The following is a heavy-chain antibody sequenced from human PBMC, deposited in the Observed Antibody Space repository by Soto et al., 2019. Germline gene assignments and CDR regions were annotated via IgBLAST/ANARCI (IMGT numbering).Heavy chain of an antibody. J-gene: IGHJ6*02. D-gene: IGHD4-4*01. V-gene: IGHV1-3*01. CDR1: GYTFTSYA. CDR3: AREGGGTTVTTGYYYGMDV. Sequence: GASVKVSCKASGYTFTSYAMHWVRQAPGQRLEWMGWINAGNGNTKYSQKFQGRVTITRDTSASTAYMELSSLRSEDTAVFCCAREGGGTTVTTGYYYGMDVWGQGTTVTVSS. CDR2: INAGNGNT.